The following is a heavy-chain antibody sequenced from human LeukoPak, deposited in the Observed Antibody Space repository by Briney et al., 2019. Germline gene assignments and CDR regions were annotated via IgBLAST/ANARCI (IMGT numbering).Heavy chain of an antibody. CDR2: INPNSGGT. D-gene: IGHD3-22*01. V-gene: IGHV1-2*02. CDR3: ARDPFGYDSSGYPFDY. J-gene: IGHJ4*02. Sequence: GASVKVSCKASGHTFTGYYMHWVRQAPGQGLEWMGWINPNSGGTNYAQKFQGRVTMTRDTSISTAYMELSRLRSDDTAVYYCARDPFGYDSSGYPFDYWGQGTLVTVSS. CDR1: GHTFTGYY.